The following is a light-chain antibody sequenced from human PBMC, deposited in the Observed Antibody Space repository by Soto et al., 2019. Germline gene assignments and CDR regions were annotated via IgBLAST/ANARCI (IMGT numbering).Light chain of an antibody. V-gene: IGKV1-27*01. Sequence: PSSLSSSVGYRVTITSRATQGIAKSLAWYQQKPGKAPKLLIYSASTLQSGVPSRFSGSGSGTDFTLTISRLEPEDFAVYYCQQYGTSPRTFGQGTKVDI. CDR3: QQYGTSPRT. CDR1: QGIAKS. CDR2: SAS. J-gene: IGKJ1*01.